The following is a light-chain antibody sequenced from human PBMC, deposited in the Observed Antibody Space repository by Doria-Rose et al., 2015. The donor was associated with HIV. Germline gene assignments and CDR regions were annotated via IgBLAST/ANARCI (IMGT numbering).Light chain of an antibody. Sequence: EIVMTQSPGTLSLSPGERATLSCRASQSFSSTYLAWYQQKPGQAPSLLIYDGSTRATGIPDRFSASGSGTDFTLTINRLEPEDFALHYCHRYGTSWTFGQGTKVEI. CDR3: HRYGTSWT. V-gene: IGKV3-20*01. J-gene: IGKJ1*01. CDR1: QSFSSTY. CDR2: DGS.